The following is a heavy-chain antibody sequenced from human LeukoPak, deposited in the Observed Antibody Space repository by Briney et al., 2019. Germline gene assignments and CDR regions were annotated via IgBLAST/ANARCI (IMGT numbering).Heavy chain of an antibody. D-gene: IGHD3-16*02. Sequence: GASVTVSCTSSGYTFTFYYMHWVRQAPGQGLEWMGWINPNSGGTNYAQKFQGRVTMTRDTSISTAYMELSRLRSDDTAVYYCAQGDMITFGGVIVSLHFDYWGQGTLVTVSS. CDR2: INPNSGGT. CDR1: GYTFTFYY. V-gene: IGHV1-2*02. J-gene: IGHJ4*02. CDR3: AQGDMITFGGVIVSLHFDY.